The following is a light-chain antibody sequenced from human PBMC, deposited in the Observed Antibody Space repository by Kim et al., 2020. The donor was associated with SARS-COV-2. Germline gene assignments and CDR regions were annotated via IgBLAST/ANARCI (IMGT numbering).Light chain of an antibody. CDR3: QQYDTYPWT. V-gene: IGKV1-8*01. CDR1: QGVSSS. CDR2: DAS. J-gene: IGKJ1*01. Sequence: AIRITQSPLSLSASTGDQVTITCRASQGVSSSVAWYQQKPGEAPKLLIYDASSLQNGVPSRFSGSGSGTDFTLSINWLQSDDFATYYCQQYDTYPWTFGQGTKVDIK.